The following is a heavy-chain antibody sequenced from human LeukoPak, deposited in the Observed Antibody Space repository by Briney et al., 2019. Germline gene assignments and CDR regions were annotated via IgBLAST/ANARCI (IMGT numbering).Heavy chain of an antibody. J-gene: IGHJ3*02. V-gene: IGHV3-11*01. Sequence: PGGSLRLSRAASGFTFSDYYMSWIRQAPGKGLEWVSYISSSGSTTYYADSVKGRFTISRDNAKNSLYLQMNSLRAEDTAVYYCAKDRLSGSYYDGALDIWGQGTMVTVSS. CDR2: ISSSGSTT. CDR1: GFTFSDYY. CDR3: AKDRLSGSYYDGALDI. D-gene: IGHD1-26*01.